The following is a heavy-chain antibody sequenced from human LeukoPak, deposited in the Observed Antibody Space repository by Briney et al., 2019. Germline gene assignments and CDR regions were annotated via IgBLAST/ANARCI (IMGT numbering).Heavy chain of an antibody. Sequence: SETLSLTCTVSGGSISSSSYYWGWIRQPPGKGLEWIGSIYYSGTTYYNPSLKSRVTISVDTSKNQFSLKLTSVTAADTAVYYCARDCCGYRSWFDPWGQGTLVTVSS. D-gene: IGHD6-25*01. CDR1: GGSISSSSYY. CDR3: ARDCCGYRSWFDP. CDR2: IYYSGTT. J-gene: IGHJ5*02. V-gene: IGHV4-39*07.